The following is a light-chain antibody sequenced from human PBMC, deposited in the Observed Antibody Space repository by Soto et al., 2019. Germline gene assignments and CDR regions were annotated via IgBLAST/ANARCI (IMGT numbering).Light chain of an antibody. J-gene: IGLJ2*01. CDR3: QSYDRNTVI. V-gene: IGLV6-57*03. CDR1: SGSIASNY. CDR2: EDN. Sequence: NFMLTQPHSVSESPGNTVTISCTRSSGSIASNYGQWYQQRPGRAPTTVIYEDNQRPSGVPDRFSGSIDSSSNSASLTISGLKTEDEADYYCQSYDRNTVIFGGGTKLTVL.